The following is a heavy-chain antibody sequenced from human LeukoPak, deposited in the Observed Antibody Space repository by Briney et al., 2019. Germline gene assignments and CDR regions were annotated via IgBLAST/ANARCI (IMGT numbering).Heavy chain of an antibody. V-gene: IGHV3-23*01. CDR3: ARGSYGDYDY. J-gene: IGHJ4*02. CDR2: IGRGGAT. CDR1: GFTFTSYA. Sequence: GGSLRLSCAASGFTFTSYAMSWVRQAPGKGLEWVSAIGRGGATYYPDSVKGRFTISRDNSKNTLFLQMNSLRADDTAVYFCARGSYGDYDYWGQGTLVTVSS. D-gene: IGHD4-17*01.